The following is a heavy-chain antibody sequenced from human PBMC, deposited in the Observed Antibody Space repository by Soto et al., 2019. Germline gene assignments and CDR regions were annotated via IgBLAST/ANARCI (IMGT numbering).Heavy chain of an antibody. D-gene: IGHD2-2*01. Sequence: PGGSLRLSCAASGFTVSSNYMSWVRQAPGKGLEWVSVIYSGGSTYYADSVKGRFTISRDNSKNTLYLQMNSLRAEDTAVYYCARVGCISTSCPLWGMDVWGQGTTVTVSS. V-gene: IGHV3-66*01. CDR1: GFTVSSNY. J-gene: IGHJ6*02. CDR3: ARVGCISTSCPLWGMDV. CDR2: IYSGGST.